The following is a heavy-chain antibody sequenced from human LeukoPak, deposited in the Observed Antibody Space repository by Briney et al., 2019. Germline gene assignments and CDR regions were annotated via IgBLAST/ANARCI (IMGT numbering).Heavy chain of an antibody. D-gene: IGHD3-22*01. Sequence: ASETLSLTCTVSGGSISNYYWSWIRQPPGKGLEWIGYIYYSGSTNYNPSLKSRVTISVDTSKNQFSLKLSSVTAADTAVYYCARDRYDDSTGRFDYWGQGTLVTVSS. CDR2: IYYSGST. J-gene: IGHJ4*02. CDR1: GGSISNYY. CDR3: ARDRYDDSTGRFDY. V-gene: IGHV4-59*01.